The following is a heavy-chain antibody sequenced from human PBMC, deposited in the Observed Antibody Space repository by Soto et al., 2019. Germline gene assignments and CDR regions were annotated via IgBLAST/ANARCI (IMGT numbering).Heavy chain of an antibody. V-gene: IGHV1-2*02. CDR1: GYTFTGPY. J-gene: IGHJ6*02. D-gene: IGHD1-1*01. CDR2: INPTCGGT. CDR3: APDFRRERHGLDV. Sequence: ASVKVSCKASGYTFTGPYIYWVRPAHGQGLEWMGWINPTCGGTDFAQKFQGRVTMTRDTSISTVYMELNSLRSDDTGVYYCAPDFRRERHGLDVWAQWTSVNLS.